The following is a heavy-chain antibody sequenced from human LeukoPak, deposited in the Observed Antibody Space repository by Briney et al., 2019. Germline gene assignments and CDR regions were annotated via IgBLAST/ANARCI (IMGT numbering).Heavy chain of an antibody. D-gene: IGHD6-19*01. CDR2: ITSSSSTI. V-gene: IGHV3-48*04. CDR1: GFTFSSYS. Sequence: PGGSLRLSCAASGFTFSSYSMNWVRPAPGKGLEWVSFITSSSSTIHYVDSVKGRFTISRDNAKNSLYLQMNSLRAEDTAVYYCARDRPGSGWYYFDSWGQGTLVTVSS. CDR3: ARDRPGSGWYYFDS. J-gene: IGHJ4*02.